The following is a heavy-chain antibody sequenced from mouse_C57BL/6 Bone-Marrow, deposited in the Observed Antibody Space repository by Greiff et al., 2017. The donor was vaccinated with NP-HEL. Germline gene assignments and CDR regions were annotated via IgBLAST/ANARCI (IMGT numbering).Heavy chain of an antibody. Sequence: EVKLVESGGGLVQPGGSMKLSCVASGFTFSNYWMNWVRQSPEKGLEWVAQIRLKSDNYATHYAESVKGRFTISRDDSKSSVYLQMNNLRAEDTGIYYCTIYYDYVSWFAYWGQGTLVTVSA. CDR1: GFTFSNYW. J-gene: IGHJ3*01. CDR3: TIYYDYVSWFAY. CDR2: IRLKSDNYAT. V-gene: IGHV6-3*01. D-gene: IGHD2-4*01.